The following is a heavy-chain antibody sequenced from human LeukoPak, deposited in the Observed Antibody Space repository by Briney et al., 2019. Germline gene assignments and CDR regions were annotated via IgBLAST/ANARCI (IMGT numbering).Heavy chain of an antibody. D-gene: IGHD2-15*01. CDR1: GYSFTSYT. V-gene: IGHV1-8*03. CDR3: ARGFPIRSSSFDY. CDR2: MNPNSGNT. Sequence: ASVKVSCKASGYSFTSYTMNWVRQAPGQGLEWMGWMNPNSGNTGYAQKFQGRVTITRNTSISTAYMELSSLRSEDTAVYYCARGFPIRSSSFDYWGQGTLVTVSS. J-gene: IGHJ4*02.